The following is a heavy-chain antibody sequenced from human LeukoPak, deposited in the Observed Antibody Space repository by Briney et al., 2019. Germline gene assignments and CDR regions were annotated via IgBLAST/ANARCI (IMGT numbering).Heavy chain of an antibody. Sequence: GGTLRLSCAASGVSFRSYDMHWGRHVPGRGLEWVSAICLGGDTHYPDSVKGRFTVSRENGENTLYLQMNGLTDGDTAVYYCVRGGIRVSGIDAFDMWGQGTRVTVSS. CDR3: VRGGIRVSGIDAFDM. V-gene: IGHV3-13*01. CDR1: GVSFRSYD. D-gene: IGHD5/OR15-5a*01. J-gene: IGHJ3*02. CDR2: ICLGGDT.